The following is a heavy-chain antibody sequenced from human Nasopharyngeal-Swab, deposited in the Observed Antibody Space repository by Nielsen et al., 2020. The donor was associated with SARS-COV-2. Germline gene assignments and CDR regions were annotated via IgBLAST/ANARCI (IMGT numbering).Heavy chain of an antibody. V-gene: IGHV3-23*01. CDR3: AKAPYLRGLDV. J-gene: IGHJ6*02. D-gene: IGHD2-21*01. Sequence: GESLKISCVVSGFTFSDHWMNWVRQAPGKGLEWVSIISGSGDTTYYADSVNDRFTISRDNSKNTLYLQMNSLRVEDTAVYYCAKAPYLRGLDVWGQGTTVTVSS. CDR2: ISGSGDTT. CDR1: GFTFSDHW.